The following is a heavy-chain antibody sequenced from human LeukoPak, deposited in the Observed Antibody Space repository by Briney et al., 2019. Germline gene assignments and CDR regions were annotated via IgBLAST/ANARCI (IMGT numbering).Heavy chain of an antibody. CDR1: GGTFSSYA. J-gene: IGHJ6*02. V-gene: IGHV1-69*13. CDR2: IIPIFGTA. CDR3: ARGFEPGYYYYGMDV. Sequence: ASVKVSCKASGGTFSSYAISWVRQAPGQGLEWMGGIIPIFGTANYAQKFQGRVTITADESTSTAYMELSSLRSEDTAVYYYARGFEPGYYYYGMDVWGQGTTVTVSS.